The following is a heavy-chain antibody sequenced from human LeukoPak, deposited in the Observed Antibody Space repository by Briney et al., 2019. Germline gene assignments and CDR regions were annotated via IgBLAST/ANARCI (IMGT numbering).Heavy chain of an antibody. Sequence: GVLRLSCAASGFTFSGSALHWVRQASGKGLEWVGRIRSTANGYAAAYAASVKGRFTISRDDSKNTAYLQMDSLKTEDTAVYYCAKDPTHYRVWDYYETIGLSYWGQGTLVTVSS. J-gene: IGHJ4*02. V-gene: IGHV3-73*01. D-gene: IGHD3-22*01. CDR1: GFTFSGSA. CDR2: IRSTANGYAA. CDR3: AKDPTHYRVWDYYETIGLSY.